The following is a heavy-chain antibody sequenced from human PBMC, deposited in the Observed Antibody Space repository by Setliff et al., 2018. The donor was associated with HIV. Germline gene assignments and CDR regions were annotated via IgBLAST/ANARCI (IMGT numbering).Heavy chain of an antibody. CDR3: ADPPSGF. Sequence: PSETLSLSCTASGFTFINYEMNWVRQAPGKGLEWVASVNPDGSEASSVGSMKGRFTVSRDNAKNSLSLQMNSLRVEDTAIYYCADPPSGFWGQGTLVTVSS. J-gene: IGHJ4*02. V-gene: IGHV3-7*01. D-gene: IGHD3-10*01. CDR1: GFTFINYE. CDR2: VNPDGSEA.